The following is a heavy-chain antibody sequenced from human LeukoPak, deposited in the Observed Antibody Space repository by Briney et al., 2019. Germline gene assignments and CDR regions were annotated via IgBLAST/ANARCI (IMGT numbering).Heavy chain of an antibody. CDR3: ARVYYDFWSGQSYGMDV. J-gene: IGHJ6*02. V-gene: IGHV1-8*01. CDR2: MNPNSGNT. CDR1: GYTFSSYD. Sequence: ASAKVSCKASGYTFSSYDINWVRQATGQGLEWMGWMNPNSGNTGYAQKFQGRVTMTRNTSISTAYMELSSLRSEDTAVYYCARVYYDFWSGQSYGMDVWGQGTTVTVSS. D-gene: IGHD3-3*01.